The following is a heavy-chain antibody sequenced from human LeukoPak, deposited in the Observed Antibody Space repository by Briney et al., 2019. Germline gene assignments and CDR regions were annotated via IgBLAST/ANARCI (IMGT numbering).Heavy chain of an antibody. CDR1: GGSISSYY. Sequence: SETLSLTCTVSGGSISSYYWSWIRQPPGKGLEWIGNIYDSGSTNYNPSLKSRVTISVDTSKNQCSLKLSSVTAADTAVYSCARQSISGSSLSYFDYWGQGTLVNVSS. CDR3: ARQSISGSSLSYFDY. CDR2: IYDSGST. J-gene: IGHJ4*02. V-gene: IGHV4-59*01. D-gene: IGHD3-22*01.